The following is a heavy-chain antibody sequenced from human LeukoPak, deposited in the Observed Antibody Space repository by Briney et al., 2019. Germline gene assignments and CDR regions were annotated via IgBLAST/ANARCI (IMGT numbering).Heavy chain of an antibody. V-gene: IGHV3-23*01. CDR3: AKGNWGSPSDYFDY. D-gene: IGHD7-27*01. J-gene: IGHJ4*02. Sequence: GGSLRLSCVASGLTFSSYAMTWVRQAPGKGLEWVSAISGSGGSTYYADSVKGRFTISRDNSKNTLYLQMNSLRAEDTAVYYCAKGNWGSPSDYFDYWGQGTLVTVSS. CDR2: ISGSGGST. CDR1: GLTFSSYA.